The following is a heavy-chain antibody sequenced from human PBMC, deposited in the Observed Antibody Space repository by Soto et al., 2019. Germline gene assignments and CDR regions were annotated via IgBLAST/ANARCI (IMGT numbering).Heavy chain of an antibody. J-gene: IGHJ4*02. CDR3: AKYRRTDAEGYTFDY. V-gene: IGHV4-59*01. CDR2: IYYSGST. D-gene: IGHD2-15*01. CDR1: GDSISGYY. Sequence: QVQLQESGPRLVKPSETLSLTCTVSGDSISGYYWSWIRQPPGKGLQWIAYIYYSGSTNYNPSLKGRVTMSVDTSKNQFSLQVSSVTAADTAVYFCAKYRRTDAEGYTFDYWGQGALVTVSS.